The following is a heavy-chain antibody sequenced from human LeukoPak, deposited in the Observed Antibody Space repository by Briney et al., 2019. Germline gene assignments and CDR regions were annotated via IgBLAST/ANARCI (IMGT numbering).Heavy chain of an antibody. V-gene: IGHV3-7*01. CDR2: IKQDGSEK. D-gene: IGHD6-19*01. CDR1: GFTSSSDW. J-gene: IGHJ4*02. Sequence: GGSLRLSCAASGFTSSSDWMSWVRQAPGEGLEWGANIKQDGSEKYYVDSVKGRFTISRDNAKNSLYLQMNSLRAEDTAVYYCARDRGSSGWYEFDYWGQGTLVTVSS. CDR3: ARDRGSSGWYEFDY.